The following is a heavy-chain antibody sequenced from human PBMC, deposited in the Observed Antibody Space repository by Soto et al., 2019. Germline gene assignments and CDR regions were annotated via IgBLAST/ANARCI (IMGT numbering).Heavy chain of an antibody. CDR3: ARDYGVAYCGGDCYIPLGY. Sequence: SVKVSCKASGGTFSSYAISWVRQAPGQGLEWMGGIIPIFGTANYAQKFQGRVTITADESTSTAYMELSSLRSEDTAVYYCARDYGVAYCGGDCYIPLGYWGQGTLVTVSS. D-gene: IGHD2-21*02. V-gene: IGHV1-69*13. J-gene: IGHJ4*02. CDR1: GGTFSSYA. CDR2: IIPIFGTA.